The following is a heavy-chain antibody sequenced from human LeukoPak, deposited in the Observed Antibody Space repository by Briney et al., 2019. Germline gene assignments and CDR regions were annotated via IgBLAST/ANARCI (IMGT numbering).Heavy chain of an antibody. CDR1: GYTFTSYG. V-gene: IGHV1-18*01. Sequence: ASVKVSCKASGYTFTSYGISWVRQAPGQGLEWMAWINTYIGNTNYAQKFQGRVTMTTDTSTSTAYMELRSLRSDDTAVYYCARGITPTYYDFWSGYPDYWGQGTLVTVSS. J-gene: IGHJ4*02. CDR2: INTYIGNT. CDR3: ARGITPTYYDFWSGYPDY. D-gene: IGHD3-3*01.